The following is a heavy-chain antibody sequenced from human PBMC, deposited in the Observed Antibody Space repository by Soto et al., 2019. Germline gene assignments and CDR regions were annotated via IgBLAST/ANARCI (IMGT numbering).Heavy chain of an antibody. J-gene: IGHJ3*02. CDR1: SGSMNDYY. CDR2: IFTSGST. CDR3: ARLKGDGFDT. V-gene: IGHV4-4*07. Sequence: QVQLQESGPSVVKPSGTLSLTCTVSSGSMNDYYLTWIRQPAGKGLECIGRIFTSGSTNYNPSLSRRVTMSVDTSKTRFSLRLTSVTAADTAVYYCARLKGDGFDTWGQGTRVTVSS.